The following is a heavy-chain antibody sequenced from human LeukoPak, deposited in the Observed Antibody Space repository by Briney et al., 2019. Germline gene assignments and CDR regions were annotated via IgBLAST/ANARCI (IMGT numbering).Heavy chain of an antibody. CDR1: GDSSTSYW. V-gene: IGHV5-51*01. CDR3: ARQVGNSNIDF. J-gene: IGHJ4*02. CDR2: IYPGDSDT. Sequence: GESLKISCKVSGDSSTSYWIAWVRQMPGKGLEWLGIIYPGDSDTRYGPSFQGQVTISADKSISTAYLQWSSLKASDTAMYYCARQVGNSNIDFWGQGTLVTVSS. D-gene: IGHD4-23*01.